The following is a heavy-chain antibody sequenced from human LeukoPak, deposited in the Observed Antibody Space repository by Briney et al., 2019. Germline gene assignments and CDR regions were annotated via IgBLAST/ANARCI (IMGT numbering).Heavy chain of an antibody. D-gene: IGHD4-23*01. J-gene: IGHJ4*02. V-gene: IGHV3-48*03. CDR2: ISSSGSTI. Sequence: GRSLRLSCAASGFTFSSYAMLWVRQAPGKGLEWVSYISSSGSTIYYADSVKGRFTISRDNAKNSLYLQMNSLRAEDTAVYYCARVTVVTGFDYWGQGTLVTVSS. CDR3: ARVTVVTGFDY. CDR1: GFTFSSYA.